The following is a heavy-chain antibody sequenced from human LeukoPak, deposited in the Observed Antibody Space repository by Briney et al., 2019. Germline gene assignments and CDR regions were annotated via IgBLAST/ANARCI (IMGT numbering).Heavy chain of an antibody. CDR1: GFTVSSNY. J-gene: IGHJ4*02. D-gene: IGHD3-16*01. CDR2: TYSGGST. V-gene: IGHV3-53*01. CDR3: ARVTFGGVLYYFDC. Sequence: GGSLRLSCAASGFTVSSNYMTWVRQAPGKGLEWVSVTYSGGSTDYADSVKGRFTISRDNSKNTLYLQMNSLGAEDTAVYYCARVTFGGVLYYFDCWGQGALVTVSS.